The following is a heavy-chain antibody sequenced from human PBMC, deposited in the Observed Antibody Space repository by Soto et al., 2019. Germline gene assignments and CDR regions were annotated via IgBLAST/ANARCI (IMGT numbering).Heavy chain of an antibody. D-gene: IGHD5-12*01. CDR1: GGSMSSYY. J-gene: IGHJ4*02. CDR2: IYSSGTH. V-gene: IGHV4-59*01. CDR3: ARVQMATLFFDY. Sequence: SETLSLTCDVSGGSMSSYYWSWVRQPPGKGLEWIGYIYSSGTHNYNPSLESRLTISIDTSKNQFSLRLSSVTAADTAVYYCARVQMATLFFDYWGQGSLVTVSS.